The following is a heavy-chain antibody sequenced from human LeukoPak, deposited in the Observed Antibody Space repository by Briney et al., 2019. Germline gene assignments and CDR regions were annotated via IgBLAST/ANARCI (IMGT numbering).Heavy chain of an antibody. CDR2: IYTAGNT. Sequence: GGSLRLSCTASAFTVSSNCMSWVRQAPGKGLEWVSLIYTAGNTYYADSVRGRFNISSDISKNTLYLQMNSLRIDDTAVYYCARVAVEGREFFQHWGQGTLVTVSS. CDR1: AFTVSSNC. CDR3: ARVAVEGREFFQH. D-gene: IGHD6-19*01. V-gene: IGHV3-66*02. J-gene: IGHJ1*01.